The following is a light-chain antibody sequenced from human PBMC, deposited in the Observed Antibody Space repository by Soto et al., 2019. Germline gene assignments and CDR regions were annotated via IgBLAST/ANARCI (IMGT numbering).Light chain of an antibody. Sequence: DIEMTQTPLSLSVTPGQPASISCKSSQSLLNSDGKTYVFWYQQKPGQPPPLLISEVSIRFSGVRDRFIGSGFWADFAVTISRVSAADVGVYYCMESLHLPWTFGQGTKV. CDR3: MESLHLPWT. J-gene: IGKJ1*01. CDR1: QSLLNSDGKTY. CDR2: EVS. V-gene: IGKV2D-29*01.